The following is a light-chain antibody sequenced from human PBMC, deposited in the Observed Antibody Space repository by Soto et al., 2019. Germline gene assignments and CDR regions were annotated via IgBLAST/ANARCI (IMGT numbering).Light chain of an antibody. CDR3: QQYNNLYT. J-gene: IGKJ5*01. V-gene: IGKV3-15*01. CDR2: ATS. Sequence: ETVMTQSPGTLSVSPGETVTVSCRASQSVSSNLAGYQQKPGQAPRLLIYATSTRATGIPARFSGSGSGTDFTLTISSLQFEDFAVYYCQQYNNLYTFGQGTRLEIK. CDR1: QSVSSN.